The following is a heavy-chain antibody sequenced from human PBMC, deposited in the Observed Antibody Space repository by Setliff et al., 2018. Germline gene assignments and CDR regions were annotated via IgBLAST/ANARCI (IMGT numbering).Heavy chain of an antibody. J-gene: IGHJ6*03. CDR2: INTNTGNP. D-gene: IGHD3-10*01. CDR1: GYTFIDYG. V-gene: IGHV7-4-1*02. Sequence: ASVKVSCKASGYTFIDYGMSWVRQAPGQGLEWMGWINTNTGNPVYAQGFTGRFVFSLDTSVSTAYLQISSLKAEDTAIYYCARGSRFGTIVYKGDYYMDVWGKGTTVTVSS. CDR3: ARGSRFGTIVYKGDYYMDV.